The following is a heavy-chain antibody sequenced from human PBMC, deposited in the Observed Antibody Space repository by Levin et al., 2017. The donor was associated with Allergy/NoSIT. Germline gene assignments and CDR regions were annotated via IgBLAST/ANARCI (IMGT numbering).Heavy chain of an antibody. J-gene: IGHJ4*02. Sequence: GESLKISCAASGFPFSAYGMHWIRQGPGKGLEWVAFIYFDGSKTYYADSVEGRFTISRDNSKNTVYLQMDSLRGDDTAVYYCARDRSGNYFYCWGQGTQVTVSS. D-gene: IGHD3-10*01. CDR3: ARDRSGNYFYC. V-gene: IGHV3-33*01. CDR1: GFPFSAYG. CDR2: IYFDGSKT.